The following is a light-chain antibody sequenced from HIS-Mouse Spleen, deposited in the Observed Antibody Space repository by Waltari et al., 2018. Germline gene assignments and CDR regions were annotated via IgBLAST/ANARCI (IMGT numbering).Light chain of an antibody. J-gene: IGLJ2*01. CDR3: YSTDSSGNHRV. CDR1: ELPKKY. Sequence: YKLTQPPSVSVSPGQTARITCAGDELPKKYAYWYQQKSGQAPVLVIYEDSKRPSGIPERFSGSSSGTMATLTISGAQVEDEADYYCYSTDSSGNHRVFGGGTKLTVL. CDR2: EDS. V-gene: IGLV3-10*01.